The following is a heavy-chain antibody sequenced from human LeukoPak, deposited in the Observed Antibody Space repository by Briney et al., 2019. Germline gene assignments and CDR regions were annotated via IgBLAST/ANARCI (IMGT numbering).Heavy chain of an antibody. CDR2: IKDDGVGA. V-gene: IGHV3-74*03. D-gene: IGHD1-26*01. Sequence: GGSLRLSCAASGFGFSNYWMHWVRQAPGKGLVWVSRIKDDGVGAKYADPAKGRFTISRDNAKNTLYLQMTSLRAEDTAVYYCARMGVGHTGLDFWGQGVLVTVSS. J-gene: IGHJ4*02. CDR3: ARMGVGHTGLDF. CDR1: GFGFSNYW.